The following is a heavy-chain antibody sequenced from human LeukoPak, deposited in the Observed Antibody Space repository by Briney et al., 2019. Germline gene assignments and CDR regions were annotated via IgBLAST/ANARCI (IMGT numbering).Heavy chain of an antibody. CDR2: IIPIFATS. CDR1: GGTFISYA. J-gene: IGHJ4*02. V-gene: IGHV1-69*13. D-gene: IGHD4-23*01. CDR3: ARESRRRETTVVTPNYFDY. Sequence: SVKVSCKASGGTFISYAISWVRQAPGQGREWMGGIIPIFATSTSAQKLQGTVTITAAESTSTAYMDLSSLRSEDTAVYSCARESRRRETTVVTPNYFDYWGQGTLVTVSS.